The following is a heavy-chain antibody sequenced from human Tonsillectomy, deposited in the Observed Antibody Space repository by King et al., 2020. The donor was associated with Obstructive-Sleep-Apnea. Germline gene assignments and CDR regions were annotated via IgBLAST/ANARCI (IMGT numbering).Heavy chain of an antibody. CDR2: ISYDGSYK. J-gene: IGHJ4*02. D-gene: IGHD3-10*01. V-gene: IGHV3-30*18. CDR1: GFTFSSYG. Sequence: QLVQSGGGVVQPGRSLRLSCGASGFTFSSYGMHWVRQAPGKGLEGVAVISYDGSYKYYADSVKGRFTISRDNSKNTLYLQMNSLRAEDTAVYYCAKDHYPMVRGVISYWGQGALVTVSS. CDR3: AKDHYPMVRGVISY.